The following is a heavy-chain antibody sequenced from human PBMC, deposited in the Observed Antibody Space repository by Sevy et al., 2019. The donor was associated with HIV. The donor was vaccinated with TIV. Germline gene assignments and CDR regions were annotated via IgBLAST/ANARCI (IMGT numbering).Heavy chain of an antibody. D-gene: IGHD1-26*01. J-gene: IGHJ4*02. CDR1: GFTFSSYA. CDR3: AKGSGSYSYFDY. V-gene: IGHV3-23*01. Sequence: GGFLRLSCAASGFTFSSYAMSWVRQAPGKGLEWVSAISGSGGSTYYADSVKGRFTISRDNSKNTLYLQMNSLRAEDTAVYYCAKGSGSYSYFDYWGQGTLVTVSS. CDR2: ISGSGGST.